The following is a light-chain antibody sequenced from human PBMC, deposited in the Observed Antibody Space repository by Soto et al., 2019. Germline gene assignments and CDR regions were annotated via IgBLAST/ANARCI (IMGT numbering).Light chain of an antibody. CDR2: KAS. CDR1: QSIDSW. Sequence: IQITHPPSAMSSSFRPILTIICRASQSIDSWLAWYQQKPGKAPKFLMYKASNLESGVPSRFSGSGSETEFTLTISSLQPDDFAIYYCQHYKSYPWTFGQGTKVDIK. J-gene: IGKJ1*01. CDR3: QHYKSYPWT. V-gene: IGKV1-5*03.